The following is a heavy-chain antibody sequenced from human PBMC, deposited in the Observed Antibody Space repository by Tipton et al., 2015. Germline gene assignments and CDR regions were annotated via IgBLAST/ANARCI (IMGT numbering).Heavy chain of an antibody. D-gene: IGHD4-17*01. V-gene: IGHV5-51*01. CDR2: IYPADSDT. CDR1: GYNFTDYW. J-gene: IGHJ6*02. CDR3: ARHDYGDYNFYFYGMDV. Sequence: VQLVQSGAEVKKPGESLKISCKGSGYNFTDYWIGWVRQMPGKGLEWMGIIYPADSDTRYSPSFQGQVTISADKSISTAYLQWSSLKASDTGMYYCARHDYGDYNFYFYGMDVWGQGTTVTVSS.